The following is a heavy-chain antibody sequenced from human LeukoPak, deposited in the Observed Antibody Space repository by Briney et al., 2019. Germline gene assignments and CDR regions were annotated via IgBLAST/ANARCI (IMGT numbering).Heavy chain of an antibody. V-gene: IGHV3-7*01. J-gene: IGHJ4*02. CDR3: ARARLGYTIAVSDH. D-gene: IGHD5-18*01. Sequence: GGSLRLSCAASGFSFSTYWMSWVRQAPGKGLEWVADIKQDGSERYYVDSVKGRFTISRDNAKNSLYLQMNSLRTEDTAVYYCARARLGYTIAVSDHWGQGTQVTVSS. CDR2: IKQDGSER. CDR1: GFSFSTYW.